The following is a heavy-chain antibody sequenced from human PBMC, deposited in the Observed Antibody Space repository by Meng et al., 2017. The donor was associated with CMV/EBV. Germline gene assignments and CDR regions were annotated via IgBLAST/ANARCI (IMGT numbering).Heavy chain of an antibody. Sequence: SETLSLTCTVSGDSISSSSNFCGWIRQPPGKGLEWIGSIYYSGSTYYNPSLKSRVTISVDTSKNQFSLKLSSVTAADTAVYYCARNPLKAHLGWELTNFDYWGQGTLVTVSS. V-gene: IGHV4-39*07. D-gene: IGHD1-26*01. CDR3: ARNPLKAHLGWELTNFDY. CDR1: GDSISSSSNF. CDR2: IYYSGST. J-gene: IGHJ4*02.